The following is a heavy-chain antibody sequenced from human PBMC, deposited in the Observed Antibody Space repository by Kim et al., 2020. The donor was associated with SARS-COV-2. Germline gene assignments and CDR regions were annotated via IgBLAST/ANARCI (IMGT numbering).Heavy chain of an antibody. V-gene: IGHV4-34*01. CDR1: GGSFSGYY. J-gene: IGHJ3*02. D-gene: IGHD2-15*01. CDR2: INHSGST. Sequence: SETLSLTCAVYGGSFSGYYWSWIRQPPGKGLEWIGEINHSGSTNYNPSLKSRVTISVDTSKNQFSLKLSSVTAADTAVYYCARGRLGYCSGGSCYSTAFDIWGQGTMVTVSS. CDR3: ARGRLGYCSGGSCYSTAFDI.